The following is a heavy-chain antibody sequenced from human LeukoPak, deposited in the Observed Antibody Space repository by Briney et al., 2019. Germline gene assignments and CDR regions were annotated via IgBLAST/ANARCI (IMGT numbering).Heavy chain of an antibody. J-gene: IGHJ4*02. D-gene: IGHD6-19*01. CDR3: AARPTSAAVAPSDF. CDR1: GFTVSSTY. V-gene: IGHV3-23*01. Sequence: PGGSLRLSCAASGFTVSSTYMSWVRQAPGKGLEWVSAISGSGDGTYYADSVKGRFTISRDNSKSMLYLEMNSLRAEDTATYYCAARPTSAAVAPSDFWGQGTLVTVSS. CDR2: ISGSGDGT.